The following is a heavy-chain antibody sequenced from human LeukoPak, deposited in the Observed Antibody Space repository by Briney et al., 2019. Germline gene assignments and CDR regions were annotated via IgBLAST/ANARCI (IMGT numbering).Heavy chain of an antibody. J-gene: IGHJ4*02. CDR2: IYYSGST. CDR1: GGPISSSSYY. V-gene: IGHV4-39*07. Sequence: SETLSLTCTVSGGPISSSSYYWSRIRQPPGKGLEWIGSIYYSGSTYYNPSLKSRVTISVDTSKNQFSLKLSSVTAADTAVYYCARLTLWYYFDYWGQGTLVTVSS. D-gene: IGHD2-8*02. CDR3: ARLTLWYYFDY.